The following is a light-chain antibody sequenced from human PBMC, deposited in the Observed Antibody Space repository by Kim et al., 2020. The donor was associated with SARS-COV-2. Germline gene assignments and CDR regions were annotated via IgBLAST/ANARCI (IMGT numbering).Light chain of an antibody. CDR2: GAS. V-gene: IGKV3-20*01. CDR1: QSVSSNY. CDR3: QQYGSAPMYT. J-gene: IGKJ2*01. Sequence: CPGGSATLSCRASQSVSSNYLAWYQQKPGKAPSLLIYGASTRATGIPDRFSGSGSGTDFTLTISRLEPEDFAVYYCQQYGSAPMYTFGQGTKLEI.